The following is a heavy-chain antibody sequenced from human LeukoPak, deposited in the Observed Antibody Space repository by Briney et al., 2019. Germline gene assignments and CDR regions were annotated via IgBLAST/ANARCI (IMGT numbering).Heavy chain of an antibody. Sequence: PGGSLRLSCAASGFTFDDYGMSWVRQAPGKGLEWVSAISGSGGSTYYADSVKGRFTISRDNSKNTLYLQMNSLRAEDTAVYYCANAHGGFFIRPTKYDFWSGYYGPNDYWGQGTLVTVSS. J-gene: IGHJ4*02. V-gene: IGHV3-23*01. CDR3: ANAHGGFFIRPTKYDFWSGYYGPNDY. D-gene: IGHD3-3*01. CDR2: ISGSGGST. CDR1: GFTFDDYG.